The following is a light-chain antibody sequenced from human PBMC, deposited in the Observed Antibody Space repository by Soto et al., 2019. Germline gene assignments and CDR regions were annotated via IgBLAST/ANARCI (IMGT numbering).Light chain of an antibody. Sequence: IVMTQSPATLSVSPGERATLSCRAGQSIDSKLAWYQQRPGQAPRLLIYAASTRATGIPARFSGSGSGTDFTLTIYGLQSEDFGVYYCQQYKSWRTFGQGTNVEVK. CDR1: QSIDSK. CDR3: QQYKSWRT. V-gene: IGKV3-15*01. J-gene: IGKJ1*01. CDR2: AAS.